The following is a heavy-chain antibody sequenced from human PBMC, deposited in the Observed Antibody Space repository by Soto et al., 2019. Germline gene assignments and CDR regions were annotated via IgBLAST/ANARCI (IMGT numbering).Heavy chain of an antibody. V-gene: IGHV1-3*01. J-gene: IGHJ5*02. CDR1: VYTLTSYT. Sequence: SVKTAYPPHVYTLTSYTMNLVRQAPGQRLEWMGWINADNGNTKSSQKFQDRVIITRDTSARTAYMDLSSLRSEDTAVYYCARGIATGQLDPWGQGTLVTVSS. D-gene: IGHD2-15*01. CDR2: INADNGNT. CDR3: ARGIATGQLDP.